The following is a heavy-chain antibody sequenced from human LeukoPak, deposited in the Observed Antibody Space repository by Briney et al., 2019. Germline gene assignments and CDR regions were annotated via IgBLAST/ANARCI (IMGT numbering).Heavy chain of an antibody. CDR3: TKAGYSSGFDS. J-gene: IGHJ5*01. CDR2: INSDGYSI. V-gene: IGHV3-74*03. Sequence: GGSLRLSCAASGFTFSGYWMHWVRQAPGKGLVWVSRINSDGYSITYADSVKGRFTISRDNAKNTLYLQMNSLIAEDTAVYFCTKAGYSSGFDSWGQGTLVTVSS. D-gene: IGHD6-19*01. CDR1: GFTFSGYW.